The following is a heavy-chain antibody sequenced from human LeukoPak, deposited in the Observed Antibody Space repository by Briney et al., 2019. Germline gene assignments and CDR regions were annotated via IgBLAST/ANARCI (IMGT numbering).Heavy chain of an antibody. D-gene: IGHD2-2*01. Sequence: PGGSLRLSCAASGFSFSSYAMSWVRQAPGKGLEWVSFISGSGRGTYNADSVKGRFTISRDNSKNTLYLQMNSLRAEDTAVYYCAKITATFDIVVVPAARHDAFDIWGQGTMVTVSS. J-gene: IGHJ3*02. CDR2: ISGSGRGT. CDR3: AKITATFDIVVVPAARHDAFDI. CDR1: GFSFSSYA. V-gene: IGHV3-23*01.